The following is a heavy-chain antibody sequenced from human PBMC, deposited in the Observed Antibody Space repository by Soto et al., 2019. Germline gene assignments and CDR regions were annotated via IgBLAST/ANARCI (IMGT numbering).Heavy chain of an antibody. D-gene: IGHD7-27*01. J-gene: IGHJ4*02. V-gene: IGHV3-23*01. CDR2: ISNNGFTT. Sequence: EVQLLDSGGGLVQPGVSLRLSCAASGFAFNNYAMTWVRQATGKGLEWVSTISNNGFTTYYADSVKGRFTISRDNSMHTVYLEMSSLRAEDTALYYCAKDRAALGIDYWGQGTLVTVSS. CDR1: GFAFNNYA. CDR3: AKDRAALGIDY.